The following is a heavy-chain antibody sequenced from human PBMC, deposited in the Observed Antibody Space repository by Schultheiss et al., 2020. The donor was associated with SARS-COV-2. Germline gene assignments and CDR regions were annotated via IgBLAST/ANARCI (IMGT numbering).Heavy chain of an antibody. CDR3: AKSRGGPMVRGVPSDY. Sequence: GESLKISCAASGFTFSSYWMHWVRQAPGKGLVWVSRINSDGSSTSYADSVKGRFTISRDNAKNTLYLQMNSLRAEDTAVYYCAKSRGGPMVRGVPSDYWGQGTLVTVSS. CDR1: GFTFSSYW. J-gene: IGHJ4*02. V-gene: IGHV3-74*01. CDR2: INSDGSST. D-gene: IGHD3-10*01.